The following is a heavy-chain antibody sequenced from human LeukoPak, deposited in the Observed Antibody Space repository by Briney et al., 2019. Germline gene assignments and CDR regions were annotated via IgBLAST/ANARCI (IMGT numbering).Heavy chain of an antibody. V-gene: IGHV1-46*01. J-gene: IGHJ4*02. CDR1: GYTFTSYY. CDR3: ASRPPYSGSYSWFDY. D-gene: IGHD1-26*01. CDR2: INPSGGST. Sequence: ASVKVSCKASGYTFTSYYMHWVRQAPGQGLEWMGIINPSGGSTSYAQKFQGRVTMTRDTSTSTVYMELSSLRSEDTAVYYCASRPPYSGSYSWFDYWGQGTLVTVSS.